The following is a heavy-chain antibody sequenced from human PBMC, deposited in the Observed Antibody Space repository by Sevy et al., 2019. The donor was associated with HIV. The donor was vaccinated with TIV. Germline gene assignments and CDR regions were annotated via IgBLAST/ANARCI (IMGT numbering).Heavy chain of an antibody. CDR2: IKQDGSEK. V-gene: IGHV3-7*01. Sequence: GGSLRLSCAVSGFTFSNYWMHWVRQAPGKGLEWVANIKQDGSEKYYVDSVKGRFSISRDNAKNLVYLQMNSLRVEDTAVCYCMTAMLHVGGQGTMVTVSS. J-gene: IGHJ3*01. CDR1: GFTFSNYW. CDR3: MTAMLHV. D-gene: IGHD2-15*01.